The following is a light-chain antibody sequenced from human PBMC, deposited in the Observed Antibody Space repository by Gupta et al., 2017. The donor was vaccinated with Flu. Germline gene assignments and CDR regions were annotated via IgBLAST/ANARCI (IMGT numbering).Light chain of an antibody. J-gene: IGLJ3*02. V-gene: IGLV2-8*01. CDR2: EVN. Sequence: QSALTQPPPASGSLGQSVTISSTGTNSDVGTYNYVSWYQQHPGKAPKLMIYEVNKRPSGVPDRFSGSKSGNTASLTVSGLQAEDGADYYCSAYAGSNNFEVFGGGTKLTVV. CDR3: SAYAGSNNFEV. CDR1: NSDVGTYNY.